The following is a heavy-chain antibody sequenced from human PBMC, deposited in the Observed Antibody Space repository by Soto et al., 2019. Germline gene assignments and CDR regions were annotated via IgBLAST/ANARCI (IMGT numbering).Heavy chain of an antibody. CDR2: IYPGDSDT. CDR3: ASSRAAGPTPLDY. CDR1: LYNCTSYW. V-gene: IGHV5-51*01. D-gene: IGHD6-13*01. Sequence: GLLQRVCCRGSLYNCTSYWGGCVRQMPWKGLEWMGIIYPGDSDTRYSPSFQGQVTISADKSISTAYLQWSSLKASDTAIYSCASSRAAGPTPLDYWGQGTLVTVSS. J-gene: IGHJ4*02.